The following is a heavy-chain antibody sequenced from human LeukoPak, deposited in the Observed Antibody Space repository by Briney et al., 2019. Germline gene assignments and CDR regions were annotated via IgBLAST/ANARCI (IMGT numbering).Heavy chain of an antibody. CDR2: INWNGGST. J-gene: IGHJ3*02. CDR3: ARDQIAAAGTFAAFDI. CDR1: GFTFDDYG. D-gene: IGHD6-13*01. V-gene: IGHV3-20*04. Sequence: RSGGSLGLSCAASGFTFDDYGMSWVRQAPGKGLDWVSGINWNGGSTGYADSVKGRFTISRDNAKSSLYLQMNSLRAEDTALYYCARDQIAAAGTFAAFDIWGQGTMVTVSS.